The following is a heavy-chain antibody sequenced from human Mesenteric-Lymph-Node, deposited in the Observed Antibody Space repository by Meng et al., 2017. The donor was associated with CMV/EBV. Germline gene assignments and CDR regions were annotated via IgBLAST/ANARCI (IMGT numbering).Heavy chain of an antibody. J-gene: IGHJ4*02. Sequence: ASVKVSCKASGYTFTSYDINWVRQATGQGLEWMGWMNPNSGNTGYAQKFQGRVTMTRNTSISTAYMELSSLRSEDTAVYFCARDALNTGGYSFGYDFWGQGTLVTVSS. D-gene: IGHD5-18*01. CDR3: ARDALNTGGYSFGYDF. CDR2: MNPNSGNT. V-gene: IGHV1-8*01. CDR1: GYTFTSYD.